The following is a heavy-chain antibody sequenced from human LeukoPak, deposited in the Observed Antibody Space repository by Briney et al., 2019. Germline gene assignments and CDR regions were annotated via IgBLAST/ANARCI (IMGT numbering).Heavy chain of an antibody. CDR1: GFTFSSYA. CDR2: ISSSSSYI. D-gene: IGHD3-3*01. J-gene: IGHJ4*02. Sequence: GGSLRLSCAASGFTFSSYAMSWVRQAPGKGLEWVSSISSSSSYIYYADSVKGRFTISRDNAKNSLYLQMNSLRAEDTAVYYCARGPGKDFWSGYSDYWGQGTLVTVSP. V-gene: IGHV3-21*01. CDR3: ARGPGKDFWSGYSDY.